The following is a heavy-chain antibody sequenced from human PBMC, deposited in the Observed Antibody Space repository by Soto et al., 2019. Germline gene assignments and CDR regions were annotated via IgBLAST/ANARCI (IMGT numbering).Heavy chain of an antibody. V-gene: IGHV3-9*01. CDR1: GFTFDDYA. Sequence: EVQLVESGGGLVQPGRSLRLSCAASGFTFDDYAMHWVRQAPGKGLEWVSGISWNSGSIGYADSVKGRFTISRDNAKNSLDLQMNSLRAEDTALYYCAKLGIGRAFDIWGQGTMVTVSS. CDR2: ISWNSGSI. J-gene: IGHJ3*02. CDR3: AKLGIGRAFDI. D-gene: IGHD3-16*01.